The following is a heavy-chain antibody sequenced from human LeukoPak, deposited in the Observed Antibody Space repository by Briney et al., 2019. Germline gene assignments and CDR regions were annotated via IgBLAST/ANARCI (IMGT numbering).Heavy chain of an antibody. CDR2: INQSGST. J-gene: IGHJ4*02. V-gene: IGHV4-39*07. CDR3: ASQKIGNSGSYLDNFDY. Sequence: PSETLSLTCTVSGAYISVNNYYWAWIRQSPGKGLEWIGEINQSGSTNYNPSLKSRVSLSLDTSKHQFSLKLTSVTAADTAVYYCASQKIGNSGSYLDNFDYWGQGTLVTVSS. D-gene: IGHD1-26*01. CDR1: GAYISVNNYY.